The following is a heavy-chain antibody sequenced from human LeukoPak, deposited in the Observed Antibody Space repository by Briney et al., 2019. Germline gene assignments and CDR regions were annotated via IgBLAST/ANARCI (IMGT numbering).Heavy chain of an antibody. V-gene: IGHV4-34*01. CDR2: INHSGST. D-gene: IGHD3-3*01. Sequence: SETLSLTCAGYGGSFSGYYWSWIRQPPGKGLEWIGEINHSGSTNYNPSLKSRVTISVDTSKNQFSLKLSSVTAADTAVYYCARTPYDFWSGYYDLFDYWGQGTLVTVSS. J-gene: IGHJ4*02. CDR3: ARTPYDFWSGYYDLFDY. CDR1: GGSFSGYY.